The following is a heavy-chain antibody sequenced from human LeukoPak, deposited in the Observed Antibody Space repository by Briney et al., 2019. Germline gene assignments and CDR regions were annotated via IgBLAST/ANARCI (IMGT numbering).Heavy chain of an antibody. CDR1: GFTSSDYY. Sequence: GGSLRLSCAASGFTSSDYYMSWIRQAPGKGLEWVSYISSSSSYTNYADSVKGRFTISRDNAKNSLYLQMNSLRAEDTAVYYCASAGGWGVATTPYDYWGQGTLVTVSS. V-gene: IGHV3-11*06. CDR3: ASAGGWGVATTPYDY. CDR2: ISSSSSYT. J-gene: IGHJ4*02. D-gene: IGHD5-12*01.